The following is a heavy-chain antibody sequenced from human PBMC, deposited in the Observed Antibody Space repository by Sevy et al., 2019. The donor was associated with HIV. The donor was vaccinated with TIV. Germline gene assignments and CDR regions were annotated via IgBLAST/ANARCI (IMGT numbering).Heavy chain of an antibody. D-gene: IGHD3-3*01. V-gene: IGHV3-73*01. CDR2: IRSKANSYAT. CDR3: TRPHYDFWSGYQDY. CDR1: VFTFSGSA. Sequence: GGSLRLSCAASVFTFSGSAMHWVRQASGKGLEWVGRIRSKANSYATAYAASVKGRFTISRDDSKNTAYLQMNSLKTEDTAVYYCTRPHYDFWSGYQDYWGQGTLVTVSS. J-gene: IGHJ4*02.